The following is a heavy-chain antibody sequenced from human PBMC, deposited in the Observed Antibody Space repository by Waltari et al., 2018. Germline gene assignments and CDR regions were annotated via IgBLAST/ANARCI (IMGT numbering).Heavy chain of an antibody. J-gene: IGHJ3*02. CDR2: ISYDGSDE. V-gene: IGHV3-30*03. CDR3: AFWLGEPYSENALDT. Sequence: QVQLVESGGGVVQPGESLRLSCAASGSPFNYSAMHWVRLPPGKGLEWVSVISYDGSDEYYADSMKGRFTISRDNSKNTLYLQMSSLRREDTAVYYCAFWLGEPYSENALDTWGQGTMVTVSS. D-gene: IGHD3-10*01. CDR1: GSPFNYSA.